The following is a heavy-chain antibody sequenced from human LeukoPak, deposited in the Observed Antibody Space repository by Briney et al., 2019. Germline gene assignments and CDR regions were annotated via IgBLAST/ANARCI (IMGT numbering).Heavy chain of an antibody. CDR1: GFTLTDY. D-gene: IGHD2-2*01. CDR3: ARADSVPAGDYHYWYMDV. J-gene: IGHJ6*03. CDR2: IKPNSGDT. Sequence: GASVKVSRKASGFTLTDYIHWVRQDPRQGLQWMGWIKPNSGDTDYTQKFQGRVTMTRDTSISTVYMELSSLRSDDTAVYYCARADSVPAGDYHYWYMDVWGKGTTVTVSS. V-gene: IGHV1-2*02.